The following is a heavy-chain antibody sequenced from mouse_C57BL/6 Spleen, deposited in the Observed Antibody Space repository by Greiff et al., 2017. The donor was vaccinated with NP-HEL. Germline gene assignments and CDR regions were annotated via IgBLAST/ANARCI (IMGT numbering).Heavy chain of an antibody. D-gene: IGHD1-1*01. Sequence: VQLQESGAELVRPGTSVKVSCKASGYAFTNYLIEWVKQRPGQGLEWIGVINPGSGGTNYNEKFKGKATLTADKSSSTAYMQLSSLTSEDSAVYFCAREGVERYFDVWGTGTTVTVSS. CDR1: GYAFTNYL. V-gene: IGHV1-54*01. J-gene: IGHJ1*03. CDR2: INPGSGGT. CDR3: AREGVERYFDV.